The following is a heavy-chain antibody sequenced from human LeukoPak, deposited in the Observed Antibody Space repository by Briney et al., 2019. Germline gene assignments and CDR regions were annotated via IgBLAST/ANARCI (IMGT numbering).Heavy chain of an antibody. CDR2: ICHSGST. D-gene: IGHD3-9*01. CDR3: ARKPREENDILTGYRNYFDY. V-gene: IGHV4-38-2*01. CDR1: GYSMSSGYY. J-gene: IGHJ4*02. Sequence: SETLSLTCAVSGYSMSSGYYWGWLRPPPGKGLGCSGIICHSGSTYYNPSVKSRVNISVDTSKNQFSLKLSSVTAEDTAVYYCARKPREENDILTGYRNYFDYWGQGTLVTVSS.